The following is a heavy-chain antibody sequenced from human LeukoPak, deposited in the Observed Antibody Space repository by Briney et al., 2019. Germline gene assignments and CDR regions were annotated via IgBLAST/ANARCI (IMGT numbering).Heavy chain of an antibody. D-gene: IGHD6-19*01. Sequence: GGSLRLPCAASGFTFSSCAMTWVRQAPGRGLEWVSVISGRGGSTYYADSVKGRFTISRDNSKNTLYLQMNSLRAEDTAVYYCATAAIGWYYFDFWGQGALVTVSS. V-gene: IGHV3-23*01. J-gene: IGHJ4*02. CDR1: GFTFSSCA. CDR3: ATAAIGWYYFDF. CDR2: ISGRGGST.